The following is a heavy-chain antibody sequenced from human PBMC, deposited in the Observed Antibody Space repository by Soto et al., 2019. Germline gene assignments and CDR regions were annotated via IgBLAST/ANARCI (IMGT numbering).Heavy chain of an antibody. CDR2: ISSNGVGT. CDR3: ARRARPDFYYMDF. J-gene: IGHJ6*03. D-gene: IGHD6-6*01. CDR1: GFTLSGYA. Sequence: EVQLAESGGGLAQPGGSLRLSCAASGFTLSGYAMDWVRQAPGKGLEYVSGISSNGVGTYYANSVQGRFTISRDNSKNTVYPQMGSLRPEDMAVYYCARRARPDFYYMDFWGKGTTVTVSS. V-gene: IGHV3-64*01.